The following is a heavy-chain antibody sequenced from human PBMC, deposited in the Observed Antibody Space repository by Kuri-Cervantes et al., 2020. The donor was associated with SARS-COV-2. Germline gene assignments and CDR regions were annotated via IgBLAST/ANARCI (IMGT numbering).Heavy chain of an antibody. D-gene: IGHD1-14*01. CDR1: GFTFSSHG. CDR3: ARDSVAEHYYYGMDV. J-gene: IGHJ6*02. Sequence: GGSLRLSCAASGFTFSSHGMHWVRQAPGKGLEWLAVMSYDGKIRYNADSDKGRFFISRDSSTNTLFLQMNNLRAEDTAVYYCARDSVAEHYYYGMDVWGQGTTVTVSS. CDR2: MSYDGKIR. V-gene: IGHV3-30*03.